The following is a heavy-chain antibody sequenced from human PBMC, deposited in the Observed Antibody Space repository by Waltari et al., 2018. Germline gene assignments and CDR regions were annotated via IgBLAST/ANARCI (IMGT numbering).Heavy chain of an antibody. J-gene: IGHJ6*03. CDR3: ARYGPPGAAVPAGYYYYYYMDV. CDR1: GGSISSYY. D-gene: IGHD2-2*01. V-gene: IGHV4-59*01. CDR2: IYYRGRT. Sequence: QVQLQESGPGLVKPSETLSLTCTVSGGSISSYYWSWIRQPPGKGLEWIGYIYYRGRTNHNTSLKSRVTISVDTSKNQFSLKLSSVTAADTAVYYCARYGPPGAAVPAGYYYYYYMDVWGKGTTVTISS.